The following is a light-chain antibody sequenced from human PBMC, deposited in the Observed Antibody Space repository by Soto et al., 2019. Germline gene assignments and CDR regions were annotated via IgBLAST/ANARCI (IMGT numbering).Light chain of an antibody. CDR1: QSVNTH. CDR3: QQYNNWPPWT. J-gene: IGKJ1*01. CDR2: GAS. V-gene: IGKV3-15*01. Sequence: EIVLTQSPGTLSLSPGERATLSCRASQSVNTHLAWYQQKPGQAPRLLIYGASTRATGIPARFSGSGSGTEFTLTISSLQSEDFAVYYCQQYNNWPPWTFGQGTKVDI.